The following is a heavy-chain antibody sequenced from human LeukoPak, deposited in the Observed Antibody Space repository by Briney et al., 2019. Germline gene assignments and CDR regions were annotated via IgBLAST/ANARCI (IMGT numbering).Heavy chain of an antibody. CDR3: ARQLMVRGVINDY. CDR1: GGSISSSSYY. V-gene: IGHV4-39*01. D-gene: IGHD3-10*01. J-gene: IGHJ4*02. Sequence: SETLSLTCTVSGGSISSSSYYWGWIRQPPGKGLEWIGSIYYSGSTYYNPSLKSRVTISVDTSKNQFSLKLSSATAADTAVYYCARQLMVRGVINDYWGQGTLVTVSS. CDR2: IYYSGST.